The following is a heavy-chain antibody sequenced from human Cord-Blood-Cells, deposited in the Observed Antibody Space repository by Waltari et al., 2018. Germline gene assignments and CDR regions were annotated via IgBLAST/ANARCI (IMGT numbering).Heavy chain of an antibody. CDR2: IYYSGSP. Sequence: QLQLQESGPGLVKPSETLSLTCTVSGGSISSSSYYWGWIRQPPGKGLEWIGGIYYSGSPYYNPSLKSRVTISVDTSKNQFSLRLSSVTAADTAVYYCARHEPPYIYGSGSYYNGDYWGQGTLVTVSS. CDR1: GGSISSSSYY. D-gene: IGHD3-10*01. CDR3: ARHEPPYIYGSGSYYNGDY. V-gene: IGHV4-39*01. J-gene: IGHJ4*02.